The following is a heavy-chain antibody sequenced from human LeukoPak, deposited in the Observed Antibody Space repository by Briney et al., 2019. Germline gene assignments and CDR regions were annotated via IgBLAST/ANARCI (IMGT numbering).Heavy chain of an antibody. D-gene: IGHD6-6*01. Sequence: SGGSLILSCAASGFTFSSYWMSWVRQAPGKGLEWVANIKQDGSEKYYVDSVKGRFTISRDNAKNSLYLQMNSLRAEDTAVYYCARVGGQLVVYYYYYMDVWGKGTTVTVSS. CDR1: GFTFSSYW. CDR3: ARVGGQLVVYYYYYMDV. J-gene: IGHJ6*03. V-gene: IGHV3-7*01. CDR2: IKQDGSEK.